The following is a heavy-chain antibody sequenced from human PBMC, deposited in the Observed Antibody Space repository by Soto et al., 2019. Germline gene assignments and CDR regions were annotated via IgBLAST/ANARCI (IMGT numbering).Heavy chain of an antibody. V-gene: IGHV1-18*01. CDR2: ISGYNGNT. Sequence: QIQLVQSGDEVKKPGASVKVSCKASGYTFINFGISWVRQAPGQGLEWMGWISGYNGNTNYAQKVEGRVTMTADTSTTTAYMELRSLRSDDKALYYCTRDSSGGASHGSYSWGQGTLVTVSS. J-gene: IGHJ4*02. CDR3: TRDSSGGASHGSYS. D-gene: IGHD5-18*01. CDR1: GYTFINFG.